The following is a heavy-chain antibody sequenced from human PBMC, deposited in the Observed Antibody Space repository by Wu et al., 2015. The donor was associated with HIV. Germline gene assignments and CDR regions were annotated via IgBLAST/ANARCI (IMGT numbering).Heavy chain of an antibody. D-gene: IGHD3-22*01. CDR2: INPNSGGT. V-gene: IGHV1-2*02. CDR3: AREGGEYYDSSGYYLY. J-gene: IGHJ4*02. Sequence: QVQLVQSGAEVKKPGASVKVSCKASGYTFTSYGISWVRQAPGQGLEWMGWINPNSGGTNYAQKFQGRVTMTRDTSISTAYMELSRLRSDDTAVYYCAREGGEYYDSSGYYLYWGQGTLVTVSS. CDR1: GYTFTSYG.